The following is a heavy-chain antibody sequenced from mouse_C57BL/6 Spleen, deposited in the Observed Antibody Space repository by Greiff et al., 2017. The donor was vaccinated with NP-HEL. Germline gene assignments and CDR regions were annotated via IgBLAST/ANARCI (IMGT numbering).Heavy chain of an antibody. J-gene: IGHJ2*01. V-gene: IGHV1-15*01. CDR3: TRYGPYFDY. CDR1: GYTFTDYE. D-gene: IGHD1-1*02. CDR2: IDPETGGT. Sequence: VQLQESGAELVRPGASVTLSCKASGYTFTDYEMHWVKQTPVHGLEWIGAIDPETGGTAYNQKFKGKAILTADKSSSTAYMELRSLTSEDSAVYYCTRYGPYFDYWGQGTILTVSS.